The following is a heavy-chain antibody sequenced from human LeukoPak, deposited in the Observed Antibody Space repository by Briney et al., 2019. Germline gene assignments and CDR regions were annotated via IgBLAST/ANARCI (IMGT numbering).Heavy chain of an antibody. CDR3: ARDLYYYGSGSYSGYMDV. CDR2: INPNSGGT. J-gene: IGHJ6*03. Sequence: ASVKVSCKASGYTFTGYYMHWVRQAPGQGLEWMGWINPNSGGTNYAQKFQGRVTMTRDTSISTAYMELSRLRSDDTAVHYCARDLYYYGSGSYSGYMDVWGKGTTVTISS. D-gene: IGHD3-10*01. V-gene: IGHV1-2*02. CDR1: GYTFTGYY.